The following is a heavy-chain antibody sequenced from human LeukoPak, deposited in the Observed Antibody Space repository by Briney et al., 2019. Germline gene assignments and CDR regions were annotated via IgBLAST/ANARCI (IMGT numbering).Heavy chain of an antibody. J-gene: IGHJ2*01. CDR1: GGSISTSNYY. Sequence: SETLSLTCTVSGGSISTSNYYWGWIRQPPGKGLEWIGNIYYSGSTNYNPSLKSRVTISVDTSKNQFSLKLSSVTAADTAVYYCARGRMGRRYWYFDLWGRGTLVTVSS. CDR3: ARGRMGRRYWYFDL. V-gene: IGHV4-61*05. D-gene: IGHD3-10*01. CDR2: IYYSGST.